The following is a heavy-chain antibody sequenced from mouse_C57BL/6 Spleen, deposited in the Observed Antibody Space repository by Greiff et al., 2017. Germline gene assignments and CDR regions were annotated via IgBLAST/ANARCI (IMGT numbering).Heavy chain of an antibody. V-gene: IGHV5-4*01. Sequence: EVKLVESGGGLVKPGGSLKLSCAASGFTFSSYAMSWVRQTPEKRLEWVATISDGGSYTYYPDNVKGRFTISRDNAKNNLYLQMSHLKSEDTAMYYCARDPRYGSSWYFDVWGTGTTVTVSS. CDR2: ISDGGSYT. D-gene: IGHD1-1*01. CDR1: GFTFSSYA. J-gene: IGHJ1*03. CDR3: ARDPRYGSSWYFDV.